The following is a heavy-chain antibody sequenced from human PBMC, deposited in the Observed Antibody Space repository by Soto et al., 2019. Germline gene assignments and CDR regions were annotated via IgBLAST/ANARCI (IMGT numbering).Heavy chain of an antibody. CDR2: ISYDGSNK. CDR3: AKELLHSPYYYYYGMDV. V-gene: IGHV3-30*18. Sequence: QVQLVESGGGVVQPGRSLRLSCAASGFTFSSYGMHWVRQAPGKGLEWVAVISYDGSNKYYADSVKGRFTISRDNSKNTLYLQMNSLRAEDTDVYYCAKELLHSPYYYYYGMDVWGQGTTVTVSS. J-gene: IGHJ6*02. CDR1: GFTFSSYG. D-gene: IGHD4-4*01.